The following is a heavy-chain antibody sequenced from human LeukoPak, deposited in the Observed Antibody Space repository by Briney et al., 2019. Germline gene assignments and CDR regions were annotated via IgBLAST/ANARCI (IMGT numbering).Heavy chain of an antibody. CDR1: GFTFSLYG. J-gene: IGHJ4*02. D-gene: IGHD3-22*01. Sequence: PGRSLRLSCAASGFTFSLYGMHWVRQAPGKGLEWVAVISYHGNNEYYADSVKGRFTISRDNSKNTLYLQMNSLTAEDTAVYYCARCPESSGYYYELDSWGQGILVTVSS. V-gene: IGHV3-30*03. CDR3: ARCPESSGYYYELDS. CDR2: ISYHGNNE.